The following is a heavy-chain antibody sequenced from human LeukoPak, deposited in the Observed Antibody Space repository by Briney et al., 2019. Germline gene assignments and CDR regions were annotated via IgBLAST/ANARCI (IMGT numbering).Heavy chain of an antibody. CDR2: IYYSGST. CDR1: GGSISSSSYY. J-gene: IGHJ5*02. D-gene: IGHD3-3*01. Sequence: SETLSLTCTVSGGSISSSSYYWSWIRQPPGKGLEWIGYIYYSGSTNYNHSLKSRVTISVDTSKNQFSLKLSSVTAADTAVYYCARVLGRYDFWSGYYTTYNWFDPWGQGTLVTVSS. CDR3: ARVLGRYDFWSGYYTTYNWFDP. V-gene: IGHV4-61*01.